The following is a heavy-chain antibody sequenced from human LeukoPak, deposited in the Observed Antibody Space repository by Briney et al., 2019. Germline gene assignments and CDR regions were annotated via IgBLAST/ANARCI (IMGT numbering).Heavy chain of an antibody. CDR3: ARDINGYYYDSHGYYPTDL. CDR1: GYIFTSYG. J-gene: IGHJ5*02. CDR2: ISVYNGNT. Sequence: ASVTVSCKASGYIFTSYGMSWVRQAPGQGLEGMGWISVYNGNTNYPQRLQRRVTMTTDTSTTTAYMELRSLRSDDTAVYYCARDINGYYYDSHGYYPTDLWGQGTLVTVSS. D-gene: IGHD3-22*01. V-gene: IGHV1-18*01.